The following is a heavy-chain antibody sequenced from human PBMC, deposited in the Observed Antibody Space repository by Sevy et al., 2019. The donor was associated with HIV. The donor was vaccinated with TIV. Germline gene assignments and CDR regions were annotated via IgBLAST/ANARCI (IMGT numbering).Heavy chain of an antibody. CDR1: GFTLSSYD. D-gene: IGHD6-19*01. V-gene: IGHV3-33*01. CDR3: ARSVSGSGWYFDY. Sequence: GGSLRLSCAASGFTLSSYDMHWVRQAPGKGLEWVAVIWYDGSNKYYADSVKGRFTISRDNSKNTLYLQMNSLRAEDTAVYYCARSVSGSGWYFDYWGQGTLVTVSS. CDR2: IWYDGSNK. J-gene: IGHJ4*02.